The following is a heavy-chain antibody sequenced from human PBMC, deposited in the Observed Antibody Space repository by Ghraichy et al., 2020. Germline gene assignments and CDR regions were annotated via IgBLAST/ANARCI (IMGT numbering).Heavy chain of an antibody. V-gene: IGHV3-30*02. CDR2: VRFDGINR. J-gene: IGHJ5*02. CDR3: AKDHGSGGWFGAINWFDP. D-gene: IGHD3-10*01. CDR1: GFSFSTNG. Sequence: LSLTCTASGFSFSTNGMHWVRQAPGKGLEWVASVRFDGINRYYVDSVKGRFSISRDNSKNTVYLEMNSLRVEDTAMYHCAKDHGSGGWFGAINWFDPWGQGTLVIVSS.